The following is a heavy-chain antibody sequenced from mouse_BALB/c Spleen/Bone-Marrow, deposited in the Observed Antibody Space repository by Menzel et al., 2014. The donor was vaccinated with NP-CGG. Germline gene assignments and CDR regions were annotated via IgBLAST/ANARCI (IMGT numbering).Heavy chain of an antibody. CDR3: ARGNYVDY. J-gene: IGHJ2*01. CDR1: GYSITSGYY. Sequence: EVKLEESGPGLVKPSQSLSPTCSVTGYSITSGYYWNWIRQFPGNKLEWMGYISYDGSNNYNPSLKNRISITRDTSKNQFFLKLNSVTTEDTATYYCARGNYVDYWGQGTTLTVSS. V-gene: IGHV3-6*02. CDR2: ISYDGSN.